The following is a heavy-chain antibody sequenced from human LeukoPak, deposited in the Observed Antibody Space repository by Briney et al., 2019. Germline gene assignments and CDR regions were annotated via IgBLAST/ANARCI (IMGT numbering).Heavy chain of an antibody. D-gene: IGHD6-13*01. CDR2: IIPIFGTA. CDR1: GGTFSSYA. Sequence: SVKLSCNASGGTFSSYAISWVRQAPAPGLEWMGGIIPIFGTANYAQKFQGRVTITADESTSTAYMELSSLRSEDTAVYYCARTGGSSWYQYFVFDYWGQGTLVTVSS. J-gene: IGHJ4*02. CDR3: ARTGGSSWYQYFVFDY. V-gene: IGHV1-69*13.